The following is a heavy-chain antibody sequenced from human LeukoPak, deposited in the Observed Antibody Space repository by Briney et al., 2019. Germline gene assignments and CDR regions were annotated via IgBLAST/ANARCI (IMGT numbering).Heavy chain of an antibody. J-gene: IGHJ6*02. Sequence: GRSLRLSCAASGFTFNSYAMHWVRQAPDKGLEWVALISFHGSNKYYADSVKGRFTISRDNSKNTLYLQMNSLRAEDTAVHYCARATSYNNYGMDVWGQGTTVTVSS. CDR1: GFTFNSYA. CDR2: ISFHGSNK. CDR3: ARATSYNNYGMDV. V-gene: IGHV3-30*03.